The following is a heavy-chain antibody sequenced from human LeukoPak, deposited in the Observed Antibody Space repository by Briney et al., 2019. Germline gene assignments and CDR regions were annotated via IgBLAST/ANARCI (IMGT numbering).Heavy chain of an antibody. CDR3: ARVGSIAAAIGPFDP. V-gene: IGHV4-59*01. D-gene: IGHD6-13*01. J-gene: IGHJ5*02. CDR2: IYHSGST. CDR1: GGSISSYY. Sequence: SETLSLTCTVSGGSISSYYWSWIRQPPGKGLEWIGYIYHSGSTNYNPSLKSRVTISVDTSKNQFSLKLSSVTAADTAVYYCARVGSIAAAIGPFDPWGQGTLVTVSS.